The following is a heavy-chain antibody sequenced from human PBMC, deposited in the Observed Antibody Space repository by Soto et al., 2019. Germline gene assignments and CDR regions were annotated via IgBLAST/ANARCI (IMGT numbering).Heavy chain of an antibody. D-gene: IGHD3-10*01. J-gene: IGHJ5*01. V-gene: IGHV1-8*01. CDR3: ARAYGAGSFDF. CDR2: VNPNTGNT. Sequence: QVQLVQSGAEVKKPGASVKVSCTGSGYTFRSYDIHWVRQATGQGLEWRGWVNPNTGNTGYAQKFQGRVTMTRDMSKSSAYMEVNSLTSEDTAIYYCARAYGAGSFDFWGQGTLVSVSS. CDR1: GYTFRSYD.